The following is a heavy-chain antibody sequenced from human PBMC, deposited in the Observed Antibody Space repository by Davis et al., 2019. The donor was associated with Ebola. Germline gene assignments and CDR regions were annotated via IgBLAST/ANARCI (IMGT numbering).Heavy chain of an antibody. Sequence: GGSLRLSCAASGFTFSSYGMHWVRQAPGKGLEWVAVISYDGSNKYYADSVKGRFTIFRDNSKNTLYLQMNSLRAEDTAVYYCARVDENGDTDYWGQGTLVTVSS. CDR1: GFTFSSYG. D-gene: IGHD4-17*01. CDR2: ISYDGSNK. J-gene: IGHJ4*02. CDR3: ARVDENGDTDY. V-gene: IGHV3-30*03.